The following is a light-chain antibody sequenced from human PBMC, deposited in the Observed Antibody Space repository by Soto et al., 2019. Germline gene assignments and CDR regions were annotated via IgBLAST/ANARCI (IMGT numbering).Light chain of an antibody. CDR3: QQYDNSRRT. CDR1: QSVNSNY. Sequence: EIVLTQSPGTLSLSPGERATLSCRASQSVNSNYLAWYQQKPGQGPRLLMYGASSKATGIPDRFSGSGSGTDFTLTISRLEPEDFAVYYCQQYDNSRRTFGQGTKVEIK. CDR2: GAS. V-gene: IGKV3-20*01. J-gene: IGKJ1*01.